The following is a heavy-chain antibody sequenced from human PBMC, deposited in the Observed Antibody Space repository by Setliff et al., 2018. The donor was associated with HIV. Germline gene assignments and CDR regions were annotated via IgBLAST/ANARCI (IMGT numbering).Heavy chain of an antibody. CDR2: IYPGDSDT. V-gene: IGHV5-51*01. Sequence: GESLKISCKGSGYSFTDFWIGWVRQMPGKGLEWMGIIYPGDSDTRYSPSFQGQVTISADKSISTAYLQCSSLKASDTAMYYCARLGGICSGGSCTALAYTMDVWGQGTTVTVSS. CDR1: GYSFTDFW. CDR3: ARLGGICSGGSCTALAYTMDV. J-gene: IGHJ6*02. D-gene: IGHD2-15*01.